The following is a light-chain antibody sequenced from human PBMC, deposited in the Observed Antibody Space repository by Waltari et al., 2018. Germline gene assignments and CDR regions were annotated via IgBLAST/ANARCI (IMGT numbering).Light chain of an antibody. Sequence: QSALTQPASVSGSPGQSITISCPGTSSDVGSYNLVSWYQQHPGKAPKLMVYEVTKRPSGVSNRFSGSKSGNSASLTISGLQAEDEADYYCCSYAGSSTLVFGGGTKVTVL. J-gene: IGLJ3*02. CDR2: EVT. CDR1: SSDVGSYNL. CDR3: CSYAGSSTLV. V-gene: IGLV2-23*02.